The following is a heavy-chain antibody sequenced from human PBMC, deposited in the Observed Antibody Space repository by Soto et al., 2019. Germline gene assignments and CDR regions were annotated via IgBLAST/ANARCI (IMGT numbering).Heavy chain of an antibody. J-gene: IGHJ6*02. CDR2: INYSGSP. V-gene: IGHV4-59*01. D-gene: IGHD6-13*01. Sequence: PAETLSLTCTVSGGSISSYYWSWIRQPPGKGLEWIGYINYSGSPNYTPPLKGGVTIPVDPSKNQFALRLGFVTAAATAVYYCGREEPLIAAAGTILGYYGMDVWAQGTRVPVS. CDR3: GREEPLIAAAGTILGYYGMDV. CDR1: GGSISSYY.